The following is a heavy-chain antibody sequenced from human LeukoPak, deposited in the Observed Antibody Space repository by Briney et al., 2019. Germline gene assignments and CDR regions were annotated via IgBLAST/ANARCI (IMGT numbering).Heavy chain of an antibody. J-gene: IGHJ4*02. Sequence: ASVRVSCKASGYTFTSYYMHWVRQAPGQGLEWMGIINPSGGSTSYAQKFQGRVTMTRDMSTSTVYMELSSLRSEDTAVYYCARAGYYYDSSGYSSVLGYFDYWGQGTLVTVSS. CDR1: GYTFTSYY. CDR2: INPSGGST. CDR3: ARAGYYYDSSGYSSVLGYFDY. V-gene: IGHV1-46*01. D-gene: IGHD3-22*01.